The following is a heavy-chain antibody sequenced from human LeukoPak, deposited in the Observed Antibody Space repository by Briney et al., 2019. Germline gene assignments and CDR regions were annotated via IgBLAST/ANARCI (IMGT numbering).Heavy chain of an antibody. CDR2: ISSSSYI. Sequence: GGSLRLSCAASGFTFSSYSMNWVRQAPGKGLEWVSSISSSSYIYYADSVKGRFTISRDNAKNSLYLQMNSLRAEDTAVYYCAREDGSSWYEGLGFDYWGQGTLVTVSS. J-gene: IGHJ4*02. D-gene: IGHD6-13*01. V-gene: IGHV3-21*01. CDR3: AREDGSSWYEGLGFDY. CDR1: GFTFSSYS.